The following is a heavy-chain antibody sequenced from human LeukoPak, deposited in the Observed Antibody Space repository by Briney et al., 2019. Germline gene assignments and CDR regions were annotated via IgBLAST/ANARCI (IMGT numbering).Heavy chain of an antibody. D-gene: IGHD5-18*01. Sequence: SETLSLTRTVSGGSLSSSSYYWGWIRQPPGKGLEWIGSIYYSGSTYYNPSLKSRVTISVDTSKNQFSLKLSSVTAADTAVYYCARWGREQLSLSDAFDVWGQGTMVAVSS. CDR3: ARWGREQLSLSDAFDV. V-gene: IGHV4-39*01. CDR2: IYYSGST. J-gene: IGHJ3*01. CDR1: GGSLSSSSYY.